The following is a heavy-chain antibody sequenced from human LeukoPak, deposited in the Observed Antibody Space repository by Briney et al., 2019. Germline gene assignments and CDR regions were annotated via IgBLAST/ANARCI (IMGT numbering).Heavy chain of an antibody. CDR1: GFTFSSYW. V-gene: IGHV3-7*05. CDR3: ARDFIVSYYDSSGFGY. Sequence: PGGSPRLSCAASGFTFSSYWMSWVRQAPGKGLEWVANIKQDGSEKYYVDSVKGRFTISRDNAKNSLYLQMNSLRAEDTAVYYCARDFIVSYYDSSGFGYWGQGTLVTVSS. D-gene: IGHD3-22*01. J-gene: IGHJ4*02. CDR2: IKQDGSEK.